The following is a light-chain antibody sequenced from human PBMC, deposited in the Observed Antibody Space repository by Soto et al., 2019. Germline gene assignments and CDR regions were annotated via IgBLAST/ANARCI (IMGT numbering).Light chain of an antibody. Sequence: IVLTQSPGTLSLSPGERATLSCRASQSVSGSYLAWYQQKPGQAPRLLIYGASSRATGIPDRFSGSGSGTDFTLTISRLEPEDFAVYYCQQYGSSPLTFGQGTKVDIK. CDR3: QQYGSSPLT. CDR1: QSVSGSY. V-gene: IGKV3-20*01. CDR2: GAS. J-gene: IGKJ1*01.